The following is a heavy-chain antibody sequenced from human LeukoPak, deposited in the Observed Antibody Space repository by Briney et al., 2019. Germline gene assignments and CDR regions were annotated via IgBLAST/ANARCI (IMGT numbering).Heavy chain of an antibody. J-gene: IGHJ3*02. D-gene: IGHD3-22*01. Sequence: ASVKVSCKASGYTFTSYYMHWVRQAPGQGLEWMGIINPSGGSTSYAQKFQGRVTMTRDTSTSTVYMELSSLRSEDTAVYYCARDRPYYYDSSGYAFDIWGQGTMVTVSS. CDR2: INPSGGST. CDR1: GYTFTSYY. V-gene: IGHV1-46*01. CDR3: ARDRPYYYDSSGYAFDI.